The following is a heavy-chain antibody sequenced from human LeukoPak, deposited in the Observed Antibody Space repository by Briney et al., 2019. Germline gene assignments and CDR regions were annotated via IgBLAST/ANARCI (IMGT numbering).Heavy chain of an antibody. V-gene: IGHV4-38-2*02. Sequence: PSETLSLTCAVSGFSITTNYYWGWIRQSPQMGLEWIGSIYQDGSTYYNPSLRSRATILVDTSNNRFSLELTALTAADTALYYCARDPTNYRTGAFDYWGQGTPVTVSS. D-gene: IGHD4/OR15-4a*01. CDR3: ARDPTNYRTGAFDY. J-gene: IGHJ4*02. CDR2: IYQDGST. CDR1: GFSITTNYY.